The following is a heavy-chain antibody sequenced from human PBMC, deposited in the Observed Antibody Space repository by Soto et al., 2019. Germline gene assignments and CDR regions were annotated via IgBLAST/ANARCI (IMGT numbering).Heavy chain of an antibody. Sequence: AGGSLRLSCAASGFSFSDYAMGWVRQPPGKGLEWVALISYDGTNKYYADSVKGRFTVSRDNSRNTLYFQMNSLRTDDTAVYYCARDRASRIYYGSGGFYWFDPWGQGTLVIVSS. CDR1: GFSFSDYA. CDR2: ISYDGTNK. D-gene: IGHD3-10*01. J-gene: IGHJ5*02. V-gene: IGHV3-30-3*01. CDR3: ARDRASRIYYGSGGFYWFDP.